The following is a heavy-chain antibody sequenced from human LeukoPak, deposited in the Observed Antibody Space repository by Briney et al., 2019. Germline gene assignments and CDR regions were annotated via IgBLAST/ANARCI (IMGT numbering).Heavy chain of an antibody. CDR2: IYYSGST. CDR3: AREGTGIDP. Sequence: SETLSLTCTVSSGSISSYYWSWIRQPPGKGLEWIGYIYYSGSTNYNPSLKSRVTISVDTPKNQFSLKLSSVTAADTAVYYCAREGTGIDPWGQGTLVTVSS. J-gene: IGHJ5*02. CDR1: SGSISSYY. D-gene: IGHD1-14*01. V-gene: IGHV4-59*01.